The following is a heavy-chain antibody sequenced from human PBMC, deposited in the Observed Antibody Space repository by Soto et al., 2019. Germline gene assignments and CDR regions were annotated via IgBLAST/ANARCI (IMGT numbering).Heavy chain of an antibody. Sequence: PSETLSLTCTFSGCSISDLYLSWTRQPPGKGLEWIGYGLRHEFVGTNPSLTNRVTISVDMSKRQFSLRLNSVTAADTAVYYCVAGPDHAKSAYWGQGTLVTVSS. J-gene: IGHJ4*01. V-gene: IGHV4-59*11. CDR3: VAGPDHAKSAY. CDR1: GCSISDLY. CDR2: GLRHEFV.